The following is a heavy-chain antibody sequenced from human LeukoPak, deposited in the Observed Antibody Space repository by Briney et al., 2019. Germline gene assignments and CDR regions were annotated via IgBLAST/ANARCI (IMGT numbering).Heavy chain of an antibody. Sequence: SSETLSLTCAVYGGSFSGYYWSWIRQPPGKGLEWIGEINHSGSTNYNPSLKSRVTISVDTSKNQFSLKLSSVTAADTAVYYCAVVTTTTFDYWGQGTLVTVSS. CDR1: GGSFSGYY. J-gene: IGHJ4*02. CDR3: AVVTTTTFDY. D-gene: IGHD4-23*01. V-gene: IGHV4-34*01. CDR2: INHSGST.